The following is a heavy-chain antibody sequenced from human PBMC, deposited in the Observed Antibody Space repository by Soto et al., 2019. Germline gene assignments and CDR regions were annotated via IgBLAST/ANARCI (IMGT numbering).Heavy chain of an antibody. D-gene: IGHD2-15*01. CDR2: IKEDGSEK. J-gene: IGHJ4*02. CDR1: GFTFGNYW. CDR3: SRDVVVGAKALNY. V-gene: IGHV3-7*01. Sequence: SLILSCAASGFTFGNYWMTWVRQAPGKGLEWVANIKEDGSEKHYVDSVKGRFTISRDNAKNSLYLQMNSLRVEDTAVYFCSRDVVVGAKALNYWGQGALVTVSS.